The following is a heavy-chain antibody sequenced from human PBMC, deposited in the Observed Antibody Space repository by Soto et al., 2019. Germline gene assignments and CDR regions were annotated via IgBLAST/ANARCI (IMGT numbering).Heavy chain of an antibody. CDR1: GFTFSSYW. Sequence: GGSLRLSCAASGFTFSSYWMSWVRQAPGKGLEWVANIKQDGSEKYYVDSVKGRFTISRDNAKNSLYLQMNSLRAEDTAVYYCAREDVVVPAAAVYFDYWGQGTLVTVSS. V-gene: IGHV3-7*01. D-gene: IGHD2-2*01. CDR2: IKQDGSEK. J-gene: IGHJ4*02. CDR3: AREDVVVPAAAVYFDY.